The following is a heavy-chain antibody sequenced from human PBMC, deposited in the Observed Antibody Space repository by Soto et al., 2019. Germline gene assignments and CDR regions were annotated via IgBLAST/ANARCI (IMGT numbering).Heavy chain of an antibody. D-gene: IGHD3-3*01. CDR1: GFIFSSHA. V-gene: IGHV3-23*01. J-gene: IGHJ5*02. CDR3: AKDLPLWSGYSFPENH. Sequence: EVHLLESGGGFVKPGGSLRLSCEGSGFIFSSHAMTWVRQAPGKGLEWVSSVSQSGASVHLPDFLKGRFSSSRDNSKNTVYLELNNLRVDDTAVYYCAKDLPLWSGYSFPENHWGQGTLVTVSS. CDR2: VSQSGASV.